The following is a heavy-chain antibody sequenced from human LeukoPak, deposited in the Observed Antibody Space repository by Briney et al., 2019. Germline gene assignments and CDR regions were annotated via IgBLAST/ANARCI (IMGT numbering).Heavy chain of an antibody. J-gene: IGHJ5*02. CDR1: GASISSSGYS. Sequence: PSETLSLTCAVSGASISSSGYSWWWVRQPPGKGLEWIGYVYYSGTTYYNPSLNSRLTISADTSKNQFSLRLSSVTAADTAVYYCARLRYFDWPLYPWGQGTLVTVSS. CDR3: ARLRYFDWPLYP. CDR2: VYYSGTT. V-gene: IGHV4-30-4*07. D-gene: IGHD3-9*01.